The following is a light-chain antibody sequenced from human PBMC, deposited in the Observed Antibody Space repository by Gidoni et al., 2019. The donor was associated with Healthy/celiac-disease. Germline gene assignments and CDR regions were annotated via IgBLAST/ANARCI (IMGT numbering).Light chain of an antibody. V-gene: IGLV2-11*01. CDR1: SSDVGGYNY. CDR2: DVS. J-gene: IGLJ2*01. CDR3: GSYAGSYTLV. Sequence: QSALTQPRSVSGSPGQPVTISCPGTSSDVGGYNYVPWYQQHPGKAPKLMIYDVSKRPSGVPDRFSGSKSGNTASLTISGLQAEDEADYYCGSYAGSYTLVFGGGTKLTVL.